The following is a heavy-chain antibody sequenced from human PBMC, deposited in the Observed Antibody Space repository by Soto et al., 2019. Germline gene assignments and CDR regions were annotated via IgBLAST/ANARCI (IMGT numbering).Heavy chain of an antibody. CDR1: GYTFTSYY. J-gene: IGHJ6*02. D-gene: IGHD6-19*01. Sequence: ASVKVSCKASGYTFTSYYIHWVRQAPGQGLEWVAMINPGGGRTKNAQMFQGRVTLTRDTSAGTVDMELSSLTSDDTAVYYCAIALNSSGWYVYYYYGMDVWGQGTTVTVSS. CDR3: AIALNSSGWYVYYYYGMDV. V-gene: IGHV1-46*01. CDR2: INPGGGRT.